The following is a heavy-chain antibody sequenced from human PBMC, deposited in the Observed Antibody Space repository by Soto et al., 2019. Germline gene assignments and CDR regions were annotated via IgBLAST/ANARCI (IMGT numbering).Heavy chain of an antibody. CDR3: ASRDPGTSVDY. CDR1: GGSFTSNNW. D-gene: IGHD1-7*01. V-gene: IGHV4-4*02. Sequence: SETLSLICAVSGGSFTSNNWWTWVRQPPGQGLEWIGEIYRTGSTNYNPSLKSRVTISLDKSENQFSLKVTSLTAADTAVYYCASRDPGTSVDYWGQGTLVTVSS. CDR2: IYRTGST. J-gene: IGHJ4*02.